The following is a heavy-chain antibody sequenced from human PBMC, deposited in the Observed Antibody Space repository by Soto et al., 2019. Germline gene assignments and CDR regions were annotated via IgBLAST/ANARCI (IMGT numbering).Heavy chain of an antibody. Sequence: SETLSLTCAVSGYSISSSNWWGWIRQPPGKGLEWTGYIYYSGSTYYNPSLKSRVTMSVDTSKNQFSLKLSSVTAVDTAVYYCARNAARYCSSTSCYGDYGMDVWGQGTTVTVSS. CDR3: ARNAARYCSSTSCYGDYGMDV. CDR1: GYSISSSNW. J-gene: IGHJ6*02. V-gene: IGHV4-28*01. CDR2: IYYSGST. D-gene: IGHD2-2*01.